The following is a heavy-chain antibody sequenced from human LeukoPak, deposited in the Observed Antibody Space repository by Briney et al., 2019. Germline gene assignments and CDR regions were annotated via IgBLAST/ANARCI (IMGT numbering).Heavy chain of an antibody. Sequence: SETLSLTCAVYGGSFSGYYWSWIRQPPGKGLEWIGEINHSGSTNYNPSLKSRVTISVDTSKNQFSLKLSSVTAADTAVYYCARGKSSGYHGKLGRGTPFDYWGQGTLVTVSS. CDR2: INHSGST. CDR1: GGSFSGYY. V-gene: IGHV4-34*01. J-gene: IGHJ4*02. D-gene: IGHD3-22*01. CDR3: ARGKSSGYHGKLGRGTPFDY.